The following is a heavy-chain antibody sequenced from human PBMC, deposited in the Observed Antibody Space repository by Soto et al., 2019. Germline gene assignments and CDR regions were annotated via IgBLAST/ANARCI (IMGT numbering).Heavy chain of an antibody. CDR3: ARVARGYIIHRKTRNNCFAP. J-gene: IGHJ5*02. CDR1: GGSFSGYY. V-gene: IGHV4-34*01. D-gene: IGHD5-18*01. CDR2: INHSGST. Sequence: QVQLQQWGAGLLKPSETLSLTGAVYGGSFSGYYWRWIRQPRGKGLEWIGEINHSGSTNYNTSLKSRVAVSVKASKSQFALYLYSGAAADTAVYCCARVARGYIIHRKTRNNCFAPCGQGILVTVSS.